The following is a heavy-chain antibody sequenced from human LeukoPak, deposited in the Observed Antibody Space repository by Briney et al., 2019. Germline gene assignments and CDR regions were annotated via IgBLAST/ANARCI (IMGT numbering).Heavy chain of an antibody. CDR2: ISSSDNTI. CDR1: GFTFSSYQ. V-gene: IGHV3-48*03. D-gene: IGHD3-9*01. J-gene: IGHJ6*03. CDR3: ARDNILAGHYRVYYYYMDV. Sequence: PGGSLRLSCAASGFTFSSYQMNWVRQAPGKGLEWISYISSSDNTIYYADSVKGRFTLSRDNTKNSLYLQMNSLRAEDTAVYYCARDNILAGHYRVYYYYMDVWGKGTTVTVSS.